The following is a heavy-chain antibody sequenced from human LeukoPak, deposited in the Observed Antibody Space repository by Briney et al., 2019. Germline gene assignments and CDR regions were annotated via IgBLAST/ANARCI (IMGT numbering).Heavy chain of an antibody. J-gene: IGHJ4*02. CDR3: ARLPKYYDFWSPGS. D-gene: IGHD3-3*01. CDR1: GGSFSGYY. CDR2: IKHSGST. V-gene: IGHV4-34*01. Sequence: SETLSLTCAVYGGSFSGYYWSCIRQPPGKGLEWSGEIKHSGSTNYNPSLKSRVTISVDTSKNQFSLKLSSVTAADTAVYYCARLPKYYDFWSPGSWGQGTLVTVSS.